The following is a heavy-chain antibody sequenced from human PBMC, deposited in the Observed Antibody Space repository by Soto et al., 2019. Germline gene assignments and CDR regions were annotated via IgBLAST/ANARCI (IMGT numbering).Heavy chain of an antibody. CDR2: IFYTGGT. V-gene: IGHV4-31*03. D-gene: IGHD5-12*01. J-gene: IGHJ4*02. Sequence: TLCLTCNVSGDSMSSGGFYWSWIRRHPGKGLEWIGYIFYTGGTFYHPSLKSRVTMSIDTSKNQFSLTLRSVTVADTAVYYCARANSVYDEFHSWGQGTRVTLSS. CDR1: GDSMSSGGFY. CDR3: ARANSVYDEFHS.